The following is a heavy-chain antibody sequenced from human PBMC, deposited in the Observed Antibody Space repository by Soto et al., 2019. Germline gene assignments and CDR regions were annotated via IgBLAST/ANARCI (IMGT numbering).Heavy chain of an antibody. CDR1: GFIFSDYY. J-gene: IGHJ4*02. CDR3: ARSFSGYFDY. Sequence: GGSLRLSCAASGFIFSDYYMGWIRQAPGRGLEWVSYISGSSSYANYTDSLRGRFTVSRDNARNSLFLQMSSLRAEDTGVYYCARSFSGYFDYCGQGALVTVSS. D-gene: IGHD1-26*01. V-gene: IGHV3-11*06. CDR2: ISGSSSYA.